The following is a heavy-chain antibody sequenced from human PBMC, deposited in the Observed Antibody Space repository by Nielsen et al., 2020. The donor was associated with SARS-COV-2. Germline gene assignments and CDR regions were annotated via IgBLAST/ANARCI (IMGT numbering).Heavy chain of an antibody. V-gene: IGHV3-73*01. CDR3: SSPTVAY. D-gene: IGHD4-23*01. CDR2: IRSKAASYDT. Sequence: GGSLRLSCAASGFRFSESAFHWVRQASGKGLEWVGRIRSKAASYDTAYSASVRGRFIVSSDDSRSTTYLQMHSLKTEDTAVYYCSSPTVAYWGQGTLVTVSS. CDR1: GFRFSESA. J-gene: IGHJ4*02.